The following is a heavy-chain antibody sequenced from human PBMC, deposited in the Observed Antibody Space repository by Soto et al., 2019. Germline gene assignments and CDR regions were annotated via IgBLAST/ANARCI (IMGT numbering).Heavy chain of an antibody. J-gene: IGHJ4*02. CDR2: LSYDGSNK. Sequence: QVQLVESGGGVVQPGRSLRLSCAASGFTFSSYGMHWVRQAPGKGLEWVAVLSYDGSNKYYADSVKGRFTISRDNSKNTLYLQMNSLRAEDTAVYYCAKRLGYDLDFDYWGQGTLVTVSS. D-gene: IGHD5-12*01. V-gene: IGHV3-30*18. CDR1: GFTFSSYG. CDR3: AKRLGYDLDFDY.